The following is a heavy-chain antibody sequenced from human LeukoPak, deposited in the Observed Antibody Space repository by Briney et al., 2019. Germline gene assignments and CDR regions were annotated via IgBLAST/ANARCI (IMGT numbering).Heavy chain of an antibody. CDR3: TREARAGNWFDP. J-gene: IGHJ5*02. CDR2: INPDSGGT. V-gene: IGHV1-2*02. D-gene: IGHD5-12*01. Sequence: ASVKVSCKASGYSFSDHYIHWLRQAPGQGLEWMGWINPDSGGTNYAQRFQGRVTMTRDTSITTVYMELSRLRSDDTAVFYCTREARAGNWFDPWGQGTPVIVSS. CDR1: GYSFSDHY.